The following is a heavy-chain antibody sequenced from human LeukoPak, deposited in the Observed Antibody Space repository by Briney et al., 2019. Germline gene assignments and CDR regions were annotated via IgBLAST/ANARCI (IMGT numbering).Heavy chain of an antibody. Sequence: SETLSLTCTVSGGSISSYYWSWIRQPPGKGLEWSGYIYYSGSTNYNPSLKSRATISVDTSNNQFSLKLSSVTAADTAVYYCARRYDSTLYYYYYMDVWGKGTTVTVSS. CDR1: GGSISSYY. D-gene: IGHD3-22*01. CDR2: IYYSGST. J-gene: IGHJ6*03. V-gene: IGHV4-59*08. CDR3: ARRYDSTLYYYYYMDV.